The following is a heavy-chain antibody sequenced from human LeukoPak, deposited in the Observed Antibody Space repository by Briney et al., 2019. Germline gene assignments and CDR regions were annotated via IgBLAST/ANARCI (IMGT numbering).Heavy chain of an antibody. J-gene: IGHJ4*02. Sequence: GASVKVSCKASSSTFTGYYMHWVRQAPGQGLEWMGWINPNSGGTNYAQNFQGRVTMTRDTSISTAYMELSRLRSDDTAVYYCASRDGGDFDYWGQGTLVTVSS. D-gene: IGHD5-24*01. CDR1: SSTFTGYY. V-gene: IGHV1-2*02. CDR3: ASRDGGDFDY. CDR2: INPNSGGT.